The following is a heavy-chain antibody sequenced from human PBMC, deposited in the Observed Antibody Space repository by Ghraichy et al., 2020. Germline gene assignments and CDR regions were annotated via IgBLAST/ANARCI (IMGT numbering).Heavy chain of an antibody. V-gene: IGHV3-23*01. CDR2: ISGSGGRT. CDR3: AKEGGTVTTGGADYYYYGMDV. CDR1: GFTFSSYA. Sequence: GGSLRLSCAASGFTFSSYAMSWVRQAPGKGLEWVSAISGSGGRTYYADSVKGRFTISRDNSKNTLYLQMNSLRAEDTAVYYCAKEGGTVTTGGADYYYYGMDVWGQGTTVTVSS. J-gene: IGHJ6*02. D-gene: IGHD4-17*01.